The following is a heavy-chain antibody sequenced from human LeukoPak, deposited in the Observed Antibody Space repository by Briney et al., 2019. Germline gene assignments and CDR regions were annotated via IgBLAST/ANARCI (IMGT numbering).Heavy chain of an antibody. J-gene: IGHJ4*02. Sequence: GGSLRLSCAASGFTFSSYSMNWVRQAPGKGLGWVSSISSSSSYIYYADSVKGRFTISRDNAKNSLYLQMNSLRAEDTAVYYCARDNYYDRTFPYWGQGTLVTVPS. V-gene: IGHV3-21*01. D-gene: IGHD3-22*01. CDR3: ARDNYYDRTFPY. CDR1: GFTFSSYS. CDR2: ISSSSSYI.